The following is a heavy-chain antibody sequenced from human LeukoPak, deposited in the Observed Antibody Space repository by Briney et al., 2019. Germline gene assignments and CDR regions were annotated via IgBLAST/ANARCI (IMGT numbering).Heavy chain of an antibody. CDR2: IYYTGST. CDR1: GGSISGSGYY. Sequence: SETLSLTCSVSGGSISGSGYYWAWIRQPPGKGLEWIGSIYYTGSTHYNSSLKSRVTMSVDTSKNHFSLKVSSLIPADTAVYYWASPLGGFDNWGQGTLVTVSS. J-gene: IGHJ4*02. D-gene: IGHD3-16*01. CDR3: ASPLGGFDN. V-gene: IGHV4-39*02.